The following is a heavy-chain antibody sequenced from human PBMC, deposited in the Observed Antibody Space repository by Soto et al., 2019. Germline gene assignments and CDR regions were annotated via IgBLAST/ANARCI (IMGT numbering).Heavy chain of an antibody. Sequence: QVQLVQSGAEVKKPGSSVKVSCKASGGTFSSYAISWVRQAPGQGLEWMGGIIPIFGTANYAQKFRGRVTITADESTSTAYMELSSLRSEDTAVYYCARADQYCSGGSCYSYYGMDVWGQGTTVTVSS. CDR2: IIPIFGTA. D-gene: IGHD2-15*01. V-gene: IGHV1-69*01. CDR1: GGTFSSYA. CDR3: ARADQYCSGGSCYSYYGMDV. J-gene: IGHJ6*02.